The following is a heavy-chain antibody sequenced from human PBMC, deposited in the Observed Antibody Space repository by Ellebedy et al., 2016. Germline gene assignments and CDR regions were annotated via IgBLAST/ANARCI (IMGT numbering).Heavy chain of an antibody. V-gene: IGHV4-39*01. Sequence: GSLRLSFTVSGGSISSSSYYWGWIRQPPGRGLEWIGSIYYSGSTYYNPSLKSRVTISVDTSKNQFSLKLSSVTAADTAVYYCARVASGSYVYWGQGTLVTVSS. D-gene: IGHD1-26*01. CDR2: IYYSGST. CDR1: GGSISSSSYY. CDR3: ARVASGSYVY. J-gene: IGHJ4*02.